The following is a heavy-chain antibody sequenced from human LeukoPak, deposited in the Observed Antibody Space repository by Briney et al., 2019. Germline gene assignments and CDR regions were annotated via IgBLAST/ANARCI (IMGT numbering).Heavy chain of an antibody. J-gene: IGHJ5*02. Sequence: SETLSLTCTVSGGSISSGGYYWSWIRHHPGKGLEWIGYIYYIGSTYYNLSLKSGVTISVDTLKNQFSLKLSSVTAADTAVYYCARHVIITKPHPPFEPWGQGTLVTVSS. CDR1: GGSISSGGYY. D-gene: IGHD3-3*01. CDR3: ARHVIITKPHPPFEP. V-gene: IGHV4-31*03. CDR2: IYYIGST.